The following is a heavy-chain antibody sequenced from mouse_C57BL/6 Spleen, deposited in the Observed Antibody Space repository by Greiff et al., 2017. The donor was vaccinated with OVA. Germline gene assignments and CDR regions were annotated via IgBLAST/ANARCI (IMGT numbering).Heavy chain of an antibody. J-gene: IGHJ3*01. Sequence: EVQGVESGGGLVQPGGSLKLSCAASGFTFSDYYMYWVRQTPEKRLEWVAYISNGGGSLYYPVTVKGRFTSSRDNAKNTLYLQMSRLKSEDTAMDYCARPYDYDEGAWFAYWGQGTLVTVSA. CDR1: GFTFSDYY. D-gene: IGHD2-4*01. CDR2: ISNGGGSL. V-gene: IGHV5-12*01. CDR3: ARPYDYDEGAWFAY.